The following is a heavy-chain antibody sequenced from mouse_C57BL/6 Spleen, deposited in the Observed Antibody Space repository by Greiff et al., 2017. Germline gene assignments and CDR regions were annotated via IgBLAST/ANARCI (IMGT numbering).Heavy chain of an antibody. CDR1: GYTFTDYN. J-gene: IGHJ4*01. CDR2: INPNNGGT. CDR3: ARLIYYGYVYAMDY. V-gene: IGHV1-22*01. D-gene: IGHD2-2*01. Sequence: EVQLQQSGPELVKPGASVKMSCKASGYTFTDYNMHWVKQSHGKSLEWIGYINPNNGGTSYNQKFKGKATLTVNKSSSTAYMELRSLTSEDSAVYYCARLIYYGYVYAMDYWGQGTSVTVSS.